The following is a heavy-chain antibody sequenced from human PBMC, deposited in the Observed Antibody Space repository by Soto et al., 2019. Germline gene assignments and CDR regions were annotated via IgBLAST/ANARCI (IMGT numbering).Heavy chain of an antibody. CDR2: IWYDGSNK. CDR3: ASLEYSSQPPAVDV. D-gene: IGHD6-6*01. J-gene: IGHJ6*02. Sequence: GGSLRLSCAASGFTFSSCGMHWVRQAPGKGLEWVAVIWYDGSNKYYADSVKGRFTISRDNSKNTLYLQMNSLRAEDTAVYYCASLEYSSQPPAVDVWGQGTTVTVSS. V-gene: IGHV3-33*01. CDR1: GFTFSSCG.